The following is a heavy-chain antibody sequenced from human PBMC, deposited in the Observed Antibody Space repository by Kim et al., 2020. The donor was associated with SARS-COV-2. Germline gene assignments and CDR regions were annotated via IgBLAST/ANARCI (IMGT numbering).Heavy chain of an antibody. CDR2: INAGNGNT. D-gene: IGHD4-17*01. V-gene: IGHV1-3*01. Sequence: ASVKVSCKASGYTFTSYAMHWVRQAPGQRLEWMGWINAGNGNTKYSQKFQGRVTITRDTSASTAYMELSSLRSEDTAVYYCARDPGYGDYVGYFDYWGQGTLVTVSS. CDR1: GYTFTSYA. CDR3: ARDPGYGDYVGYFDY. J-gene: IGHJ4*02.